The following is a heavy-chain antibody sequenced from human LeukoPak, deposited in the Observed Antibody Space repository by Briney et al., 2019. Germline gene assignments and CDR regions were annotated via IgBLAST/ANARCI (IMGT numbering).Heavy chain of an antibody. D-gene: IGHD3-9*01. J-gene: IGHJ4*02. CDR1: GFTFSNYA. CDR2: ISGGGHTT. CDR3: AKTVLDPTPFDC. Sequence: PGGSLRLSCAASGFTFSNYAMNWVRQAPGKGLEWVSAISGGGHTTFYGDSVKGRFTISRDNSKNTLYLQMNSLRGEDTAVYYCAKTVLDPTPFDCWGQGTLVTVSP. V-gene: IGHV3-23*01.